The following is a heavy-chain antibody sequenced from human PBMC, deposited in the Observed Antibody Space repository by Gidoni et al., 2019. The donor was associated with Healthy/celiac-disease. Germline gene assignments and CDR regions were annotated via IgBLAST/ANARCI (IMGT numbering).Heavy chain of an antibody. CDR2: IYYSGST. CDR1: GGSISSYY. V-gene: IGHV4-59*01. Sequence: QVQLQESGPGLVKPSETLSLTCTVSGGSISSYYWSWIRQPPGKGLEWIEYIYYSGSTNYNPSLKSRVTISVDTSKNQFSLKLSSVTAADTAVYYCARGGGPYNWFDPWGQGTLVTVSS. J-gene: IGHJ5*02. CDR3: ARGGGPYNWFDP.